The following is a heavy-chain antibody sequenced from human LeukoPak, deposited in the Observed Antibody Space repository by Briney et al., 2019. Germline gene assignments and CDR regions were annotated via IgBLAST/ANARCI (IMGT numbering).Heavy chain of an antibody. D-gene: IGHD2-2*01. CDR1: GFTFSSYG. Sequence: GGSLRLSCAASGFTFSSYGMHWVRQAPGKGLEGVAVISYDGSNKYYADSVKGRFTISRDNSKNTLYLQMNRLRAEDTAVYYCARGGGPPYCRRTSCYFHYGMDVWGQGPTVTVSS. J-gene: IGHJ6*02. V-gene: IGHV3-30-3*01. CDR2: ISYDGSNK. CDR3: ARGGGPPYCRRTSCYFHYGMDV.